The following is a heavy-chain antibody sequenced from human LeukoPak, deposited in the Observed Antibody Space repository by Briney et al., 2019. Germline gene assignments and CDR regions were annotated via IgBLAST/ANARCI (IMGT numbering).Heavy chain of an antibody. CDR3: ARDQGYYDSSGYSFDY. CDR1: GHTFTGYY. CDR2: INPNSGGT. V-gene: IGHV1-2*06. J-gene: IGHJ4*02. D-gene: IGHD3-22*01. Sequence: ASVKVSCKASGHTFTGYYMHWVRQAPGQGLEWMGRINPNSGGTNYAQKFQGRVTMTRDTSISTAYMELSRLRSDDTAVYYCARDQGYYDSSGYSFDYWGQGTLVTVSS.